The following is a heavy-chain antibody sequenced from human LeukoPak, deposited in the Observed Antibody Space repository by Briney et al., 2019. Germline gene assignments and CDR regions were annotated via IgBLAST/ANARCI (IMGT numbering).Heavy chain of an antibody. J-gene: IGHJ5*02. V-gene: IGHV4-30-4*08. D-gene: IGHD3-22*01. CDR3: ARDPVIRYYYDSSGYRGSDWFDP. CDR1: GGSISSGGYY. CDR2: IYYSGST. Sequence: PSETLSLTCTVSGGSISSGGYYWSWIRQHPGKGLEWIGYIYYSGSTYYNPSLKSRVTISVDTSKNQFSLKLSSVTAADTAVYYCARDPVIRYYYDSSGYRGSDWFDPWGQGTLVTVSS.